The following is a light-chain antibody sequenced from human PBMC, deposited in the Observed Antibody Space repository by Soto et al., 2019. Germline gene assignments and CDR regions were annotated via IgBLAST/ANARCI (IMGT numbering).Light chain of an antibody. V-gene: IGKV1-33*01. CDR3: QQYDSYPWT. Sequence: DIQMTQSPSSLSASVGDRVTITCQASQDISNYLNWYQQKPGKAPKLLIYGASNLETGVPSRFSGSGSGTEFTLTINSLQPDDFGAYYCQQYDSYPWTFGQGTKVDIK. J-gene: IGKJ1*01. CDR2: GAS. CDR1: QDISNY.